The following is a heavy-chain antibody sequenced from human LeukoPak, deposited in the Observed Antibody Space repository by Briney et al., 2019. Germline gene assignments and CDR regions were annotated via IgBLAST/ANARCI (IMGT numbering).Heavy chain of an antibody. CDR2: ISGSGGST. CDR3: AKEPPRGPSVRGALRGY. V-gene: IGHV3-23*01. Sequence: GGSLRLSCAASGFTFSSYAVSWVRQAPGKGLEWVSAISGSGGSTYYADSVKGRFTISRDNSKNTLYLQMNSLRAEDTAVYYCAKEPPRGPSVRGALRGYWGQGTLVTVSS. J-gene: IGHJ4*02. CDR1: GFTFSSYA. D-gene: IGHD3-10*01.